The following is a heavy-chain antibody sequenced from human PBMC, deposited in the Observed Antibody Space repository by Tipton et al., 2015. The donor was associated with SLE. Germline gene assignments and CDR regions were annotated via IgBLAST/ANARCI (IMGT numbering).Heavy chain of an antibody. D-gene: IGHD3-22*01. CDR3: ARDRHRAYYYDSSGLDWFDP. CDR2: INHSGST. CDR1: GGSISSSSYY. V-gene: IGHV4-39*07. J-gene: IGHJ5*02. Sequence: TLSLTCTVSGGSISSSSYYWSWIRQPPGKGLEWIGEINHSGSTNYNPSLKSRVTISVDTSKNQFSLKLSSVTAADTAVYYCARDRHRAYYYDSSGLDWFDPWGQGTLVTVSS.